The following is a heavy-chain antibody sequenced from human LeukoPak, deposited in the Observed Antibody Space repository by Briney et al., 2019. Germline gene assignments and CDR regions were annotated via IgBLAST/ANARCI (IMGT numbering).Heavy chain of an antibody. CDR2: IYHSGST. V-gene: IGHV4-30-2*01. CDR1: GGSISSGGYY. J-gene: IGHJ3*02. Sequence: SETLSLTCTVSGGSISSGGYYWSWIRQPPGKGLEWIGYIYHSGSTYYNPSLKSRVTISVDRSKNQFSLKLSSVTAADTAVYYCARDCGSTSSPLDAFDIWGQGTMVTVSS. D-gene: IGHD2-2*01. CDR3: ARDCGSTSSPLDAFDI.